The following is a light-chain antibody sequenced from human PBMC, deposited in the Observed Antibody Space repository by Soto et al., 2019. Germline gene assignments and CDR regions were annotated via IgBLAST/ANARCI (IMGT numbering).Light chain of an antibody. Sequence: EIVLTQSPGTLSLSPGDRATLSCSASQSVSSTYIAWYQQNPGQAPRLLIYGASSRATGIPDRFSGSGSGTDFTLTISRLEPEDFAVYFCQQYGRSPPFTFGQGTKVEIK. CDR1: QSVSSTY. CDR3: QQYGRSPPFT. J-gene: IGKJ2*01. V-gene: IGKV3-20*01. CDR2: GAS.